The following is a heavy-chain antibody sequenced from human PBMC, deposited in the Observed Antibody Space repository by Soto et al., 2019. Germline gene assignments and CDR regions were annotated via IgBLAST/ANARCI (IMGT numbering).Heavy chain of an antibody. D-gene: IGHD1-26*01. V-gene: IGHV4-59*01. Sequence: SETLSLTCTVSGGSISSYYWSWIRQPPGKGLEWIGYIYYSGSTNYNPSPKSRVTISVDTSKNQFSLKLSSVTAADTAVYYCARAEELDQFDYGHQGTLVTVSS. CDR2: IYYSGST. CDR3: ARAEELDQFDY. CDR1: GGSISSYY. J-gene: IGHJ4*02.